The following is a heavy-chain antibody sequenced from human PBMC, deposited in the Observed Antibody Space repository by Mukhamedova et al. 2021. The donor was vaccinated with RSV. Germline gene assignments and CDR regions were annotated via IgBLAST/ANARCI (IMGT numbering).Heavy chain of an antibody. V-gene: IGHV3-30*01. Sequence: SSYAMHWVRQAPGKGLEWVAVISYDGSKKYYADSVKGRFTVTRDNSKNTLYLQMNSLRAEDTALYYCARDHPVAMATTTNWFDPWG. CDR3: ARDHPVAMATTTNWFDP. CDR2: ISYDGSKK. D-gene: IGHD5-24*01. J-gene: IGHJ5*02. CDR1: SSYA.